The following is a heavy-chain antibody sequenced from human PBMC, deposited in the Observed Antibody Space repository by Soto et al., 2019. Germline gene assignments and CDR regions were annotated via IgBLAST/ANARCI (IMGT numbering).Heavy chain of an antibody. J-gene: IGHJ4*02. Sequence: QVQVVQSGPEVRKPGPSVKVSCKASGFNFVDHGFSWVRQAPGHALEWMGWISVYNGNREYAEKFQGRLSMTTDTSTDTAYMELGSLRAADTAVYYCAIARAATFVPFEFWGQGTLVTVSS. D-gene: IGHD2-15*01. CDR3: AIARAATFVPFEF. CDR2: ISVYNGNR. CDR1: GFNFVDHG. V-gene: IGHV1-18*04.